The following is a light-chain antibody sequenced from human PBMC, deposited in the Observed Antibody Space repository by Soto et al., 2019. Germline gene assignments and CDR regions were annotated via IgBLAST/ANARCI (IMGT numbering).Light chain of an antibody. CDR3: QQYGNSLT. CDR1: QDVSNN. J-gene: IGKJ4*01. Sequence: ETVMTQSPDTLSVSPGESATLSCRASQDVSNNLAWYQQRPGQAPRTLIYGASSRATGIPDRFSGSGSGTDFTLSISGLEPEDSAVYYCQQYGNSLTFGGGTKVEIK. V-gene: IGKV3-20*01. CDR2: GAS.